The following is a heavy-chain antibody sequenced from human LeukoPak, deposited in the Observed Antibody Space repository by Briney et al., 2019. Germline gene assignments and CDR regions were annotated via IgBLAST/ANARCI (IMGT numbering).Heavy chain of an antibody. CDR3: ATSVPGFGELLDS. Sequence: GGSLRLSCTASGFTFRTYWVTWVRQAPGKRLEWVANINDNGKEKYYVDFVKGRFSISRDNAKNSVYLQMNSLRVEDTAIYYCATSVPGFGELLDSWGHGALVTVSS. J-gene: IGHJ5*01. D-gene: IGHD3-10*01. V-gene: IGHV3-7*03. CDR1: GFTFRTYW. CDR2: INDNGKEK.